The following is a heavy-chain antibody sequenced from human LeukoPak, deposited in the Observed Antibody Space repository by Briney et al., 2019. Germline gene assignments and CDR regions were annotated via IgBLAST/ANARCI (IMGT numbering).Heavy chain of an antibody. Sequence: PGGSLRLSCAASGFTFSSYWMSWVRQAPGKGLEWVANIKQDGSEKYYVDSVKGRFTISRDNAKNSLYLQMNSLRAEDTAVYYCARDRGGGDRFDAFDIWGQGTMVTVSS. CDR3: ARDRGGGDRFDAFDI. V-gene: IGHV3-7*01. CDR1: GFTFSSYW. CDR2: IKQDGSEK. D-gene: IGHD3-16*02. J-gene: IGHJ3*02.